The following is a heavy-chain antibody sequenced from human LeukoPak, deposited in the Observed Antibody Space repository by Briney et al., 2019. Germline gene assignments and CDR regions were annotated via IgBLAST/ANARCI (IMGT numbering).Heavy chain of an antibody. CDR3: AKALYYYDSSGFVPPLGY. J-gene: IGHJ4*02. V-gene: IGHV3-23*01. Sequence: GGSLRLSCAASGFTFSSYGMSWVRQAPGKGLEWVSAISGSGGSTYYADSVKGRFTISRDNSKNTLYLQMNSLRAEDTAVYYCAKALYYYDSSGFVPPLGYWGQGTLVTVSS. CDR2: ISGSGGST. CDR1: GFTFSSYG. D-gene: IGHD3-22*01.